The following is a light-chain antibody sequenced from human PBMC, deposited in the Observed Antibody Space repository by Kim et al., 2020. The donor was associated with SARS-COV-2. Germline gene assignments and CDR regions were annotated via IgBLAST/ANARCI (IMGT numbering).Light chain of an antibody. CDR2: RND. Sequence: GQRVTISCSGGRSNVGRNYVYWFQYLPGTAPKLLIERNDQRPSGVPARFSGSKSGTSASLAISGLQPEDDADYYCEAWDDSLSGPVFGGGTQLTVL. J-gene: IGLJ3*02. CDR1: RSNVGRNY. CDR3: EAWDDSLSGPV. V-gene: IGLV1-47*01.